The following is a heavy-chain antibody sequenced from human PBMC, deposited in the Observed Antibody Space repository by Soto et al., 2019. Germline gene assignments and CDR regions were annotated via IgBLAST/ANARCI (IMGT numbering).Heavy chain of an antibody. Sequence: SETLSLTCAVYGGSFSGYYWSWIRQPPGKGLEWIGEINHSGSTNYNPSLKSRVTISVDTSKNQFSLKLSSVTAADTAVYYCARLRLGYGDLDYWGQGTLVTVSS. CDR3: ARLRLGYGDLDY. J-gene: IGHJ4*02. D-gene: IGHD4-17*01. CDR2: INHSGST. CDR1: GGSFSGYY. V-gene: IGHV4-34*01.